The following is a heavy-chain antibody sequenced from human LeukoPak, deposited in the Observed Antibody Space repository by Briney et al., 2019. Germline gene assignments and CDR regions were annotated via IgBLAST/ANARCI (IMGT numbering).Heavy chain of an antibody. Sequence: ASVKVPCKASGYTFTGYYMHWVRQAPGQGLEWMGWINPNSGGTNYAQKFQGRVTMTRDTSISTAYMELSRLRSDDTAVYYCARDLLHGAGTYYYYGMDVWGQGTTVTVSS. D-gene: IGHD6-19*01. J-gene: IGHJ6*02. CDR1: GYTFTGYY. CDR2: INPNSGGT. CDR3: ARDLLHGAGTYYYYGMDV. V-gene: IGHV1-2*02.